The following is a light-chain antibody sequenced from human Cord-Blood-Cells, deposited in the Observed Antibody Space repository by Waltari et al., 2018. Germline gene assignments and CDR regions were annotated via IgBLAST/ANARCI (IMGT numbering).Light chain of an antibody. CDR1: SRHVGGYTY. CDR2: DVS. V-gene: IGLV2-11*01. CDR3: CSYAGSYTWV. J-gene: IGLJ3*02. Sequence: QSSLTQPRSVSGSPGQSVTLPCTGSSRHVGGYTYISWYQQPPGTAPKLMIYDVSKRPSGVPDRFSGSKSGNTASLTISGLQAEDEADYYCCSYAGSYTWVFGGWTKLTVL.